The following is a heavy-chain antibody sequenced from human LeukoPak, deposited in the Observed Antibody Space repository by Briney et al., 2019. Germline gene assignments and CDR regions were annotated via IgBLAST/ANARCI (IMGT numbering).Heavy chain of an antibody. V-gene: IGHV3-53*01. CDR2: IYSGGST. CDR1: GFTVSSNY. D-gene: IGHD1-1*01. J-gene: IGHJ6*02. CDR3: ARSTATGNYYYYGMDV. Sequence: PGGSLRLSCAASGFTVSSNYMSWVRQAPGKGLEWVSVIYSGGSTYYADSVKGRFTISRDNSKNTLYLQMNSLRAEDTAVYYCARSTATGNYYYYGMDVWGQGTTVTVSS.